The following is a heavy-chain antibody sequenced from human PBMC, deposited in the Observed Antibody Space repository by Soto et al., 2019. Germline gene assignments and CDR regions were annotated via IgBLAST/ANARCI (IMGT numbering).Heavy chain of an antibody. V-gene: IGHV3-30*18. CDR2: ISYDGSNK. J-gene: IGHJ4*02. CDR3: AKDIIVATTNLGGPDY. D-gene: IGHD5-12*01. Sequence: QVQLVESGGGVAQPGRSLRLSCAASGFTFSSYGMHWVRQAPGKGLEWVAVISYDGSNKYYADSVKGRFTISRDNSKNTLYLQMNSLRAENTAVYYCAKDIIVATTNLGGPDYWGQGTLVTVSS. CDR1: GFTFSSYG.